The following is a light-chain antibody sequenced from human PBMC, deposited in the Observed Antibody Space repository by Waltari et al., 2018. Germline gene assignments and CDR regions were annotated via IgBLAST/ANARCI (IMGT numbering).Light chain of an antibody. CDR2: GSS. CDR3: QQYGSPIT. V-gene: IGKV3-20*01. Sequence: EIVLTQSPGTLSLSPGERATLSCRASQSVSSSYLAWYQQKPGQAPRLLFYGSSSRATGIPVRFSGSGSGTDFTLTISRLEPEDFAVYYCQQYGSPITFGQGTRLEIK. J-gene: IGKJ5*01. CDR1: QSVSSSY.